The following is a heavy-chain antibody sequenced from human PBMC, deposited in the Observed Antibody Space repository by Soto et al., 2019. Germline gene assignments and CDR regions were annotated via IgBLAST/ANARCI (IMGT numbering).Heavy chain of an antibody. V-gene: IGHV4-31*03. CDR1: GGSISSGGYY. CDR3: ARDRYGDYVNEDYYYYGMDV. Sequence: QVQLQESGPGLVKPSQTLSLTCTVSGGSISSGGYYWSWIRQHPGKGLEWIGYIYYSGSTYYNPSLKRRVTISVDTSKNQFSLKLSSVTAADTAVYYCARDRYGDYVNEDYYYYGMDVWGQGTTVTVSS. J-gene: IGHJ6*02. CDR2: IYYSGST. D-gene: IGHD4-17*01.